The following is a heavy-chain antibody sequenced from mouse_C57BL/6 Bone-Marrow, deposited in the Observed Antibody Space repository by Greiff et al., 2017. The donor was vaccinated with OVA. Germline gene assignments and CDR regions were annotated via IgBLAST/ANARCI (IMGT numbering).Heavy chain of an antibody. CDR2: IDPSDSYT. CDR3: ARRWLRRSFDY. V-gene: IGHV1-69*01. Sequence: QVQLQQPGAELVMPGASVKLSCKASGYTFTSYWMHWVKQRPGQGLEWIGEIDPSDSYTNYNQKFKGKSTLTVDKSSSTAYMQLSSLTFEDSAVYYCARRWLRRSFDYWGQGTTLTVSS. CDR1: GYTFTSYW. J-gene: IGHJ2*01. D-gene: IGHD2-2*01.